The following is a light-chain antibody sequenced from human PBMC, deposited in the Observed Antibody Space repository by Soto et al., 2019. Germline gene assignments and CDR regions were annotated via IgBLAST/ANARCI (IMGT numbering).Light chain of an antibody. V-gene: IGKV2-28*01. CDR3: MQALRAPPT. CDR2: LGS. J-gene: IGKJ1*01. CDR1: QIFLHINGYNY. Sequence: TVVTQSPLSLPITPGDHGSISCISSQIFLHINGYNYLDWYLQKPGQSPQLLIYLGSNRASGVPDRFSGSGSGTDFTLKISRVEAEDVGVYHCMQALRAPPTFGQGTMVDIK.